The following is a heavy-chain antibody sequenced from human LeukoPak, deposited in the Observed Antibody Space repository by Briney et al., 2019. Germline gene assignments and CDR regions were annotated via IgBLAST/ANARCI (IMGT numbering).Heavy chain of an antibody. CDR2: ISAYNGNT. Sequence: ASVKVSCKASGYTFTSYGISWVRQAPGQGLEWMGWISAYNGNTNYAQKLQGRVTMTTDTSTSTAYMELSSLRSEDTAVYYCAKSYYYDSSYDAFDIWGQGTMVTVSS. V-gene: IGHV1-18*01. D-gene: IGHD3-22*01. CDR1: GYTFTSYG. CDR3: AKSYYYDSSYDAFDI. J-gene: IGHJ3*02.